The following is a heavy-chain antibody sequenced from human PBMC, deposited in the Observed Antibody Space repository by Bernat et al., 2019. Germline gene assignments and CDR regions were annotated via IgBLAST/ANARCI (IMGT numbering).Heavy chain of an antibody. J-gene: IGHJ5*02. Sequence: QVQLQQWGAGLLKPSETLSLTCAVYGGSFSGYYWSWIRQPPGKGLEWIGEITHSGSTNYNPSLKSRVTISVDTSKNQFSLKLSSVTAANTAVYYCARGLREIRYFDWLSRPSNWFDPWGQGTLVTVSS. CDR1: GGSFSGYY. V-gene: IGHV4-34*01. CDR2: ITHSGST. CDR3: ARGLREIRYFDWLSRPSNWFDP. D-gene: IGHD3-9*01.